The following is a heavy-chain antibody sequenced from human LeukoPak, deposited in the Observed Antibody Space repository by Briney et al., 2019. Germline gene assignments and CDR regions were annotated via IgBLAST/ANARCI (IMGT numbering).Heavy chain of an antibody. CDR2: IYYSGST. CDR3: AHHYGSGSYYPSYNWFDP. Sequence: NASETLSLTCTVSGGSISSYYWSWIRQPPGKGLEWIGYIYYSGSTNYNPSLKSRVTISVDTSKNQFSLKLSSVTAADTAVYYCAHHYGSGSYYPSYNWFDPWGQGTLVTVSS. D-gene: IGHD3-10*01. V-gene: IGHV4-59*12. CDR1: GGSISSYY. J-gene: IGHJ5*02.